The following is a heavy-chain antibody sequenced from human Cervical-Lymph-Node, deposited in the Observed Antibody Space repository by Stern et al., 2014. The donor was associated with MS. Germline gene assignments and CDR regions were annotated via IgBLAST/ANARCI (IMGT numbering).Heavy chain of an antibody. CDR2: IYFSRST. CDR3: ARTPRYCSGASCYTDAFDV. J-gene: IGHJ3*01. V-gene: IGHV4-31*03. Sequence: QVQLQESGPGLVKPSQTLSLTCTVSNDSINSGNYYWSWIRQHPGKGLEWIRYIYFSRSTYYNPSLKSRVTISIDTSKNQFSLRLSSVTTADTAMYYCARTPRYCSGASCYTDAFDVWGQGTLVTVSS. CDR1: NDSINSGNYY. D-gene: IGHD2-2*02.